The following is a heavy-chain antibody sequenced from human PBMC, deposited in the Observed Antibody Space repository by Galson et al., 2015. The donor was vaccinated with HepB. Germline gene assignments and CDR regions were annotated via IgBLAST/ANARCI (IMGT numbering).Heavy chain of an antibody. Sequence: SLRLSCAASGFTFSSYGMHWVRQAPGKGLEWVAVISYDGSNKYYADSVKGRFTISRDNSKNTLYLQMNSLRAEDTAVYYCAKGRGGTTLDYMDVWGKGTTVTVSS. V-gene: IGHV3-30*18. CDR1: GFTFSSYG. J-gene: IGHJ6*03. D-gene: IGHD1-1*01. CDR2: ISYDGSNK. CDR3: AKGRGGTTLDYMDV.